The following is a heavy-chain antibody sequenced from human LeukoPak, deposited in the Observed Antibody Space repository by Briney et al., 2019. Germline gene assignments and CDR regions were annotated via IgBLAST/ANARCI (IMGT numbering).Heavy chain of an antibody. Sequence: SETLSLTCTVSGGSISSYYWSWIRQPPGKGLEWIGYIYYSGSTNYNPSLKSRVTISVDTSKNQFSLKLSSVTAADTAVYYCARYYGSGLGYYYYGMDVWGQGTTVTVSS. CDR3: ARYYGSGLGYYYYGMDV. J-gene: IGHJ6*02. CDR2: IYYSGST. D-gene: IGHD3-10*01. CDR1: GGSISSYY. V-gene: IGHV4-59*01.